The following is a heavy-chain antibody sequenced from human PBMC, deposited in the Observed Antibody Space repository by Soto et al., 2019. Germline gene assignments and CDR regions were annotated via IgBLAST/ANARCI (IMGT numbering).Heavy chain of an antibody. CDR3: ARVRWSIAARLLLDEFDP. J-gene: IGHJ5*02. CDR2: ISYDGSNK. V-gene: IGHV3-30-3*01. Sequence: QVQLVESGGGVVQPGRSLRLSCAASGFTFSSYAMHWVRQAPGKGLEWVAVISYDGSNKYYADSVKGRFTISRDNSKNTLYLQMNSLRAEDTAVYYCARVRWSIAARLLLDEFDPWGQGTLVTVSS. CDR1: GFTFSSYA. D-gene: IGHD6-6*01.